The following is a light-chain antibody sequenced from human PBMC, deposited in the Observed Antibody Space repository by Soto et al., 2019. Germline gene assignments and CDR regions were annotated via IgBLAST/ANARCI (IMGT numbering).Light chain of an antibody. J-gene: IGLJ2*01. V-gene: IGLV2-14*01. CDR2: EAA. CDR3: TSYTSASTLV. CDR1: SDDIGANNY. Sequence: QSALTQPASVSGSPGQSITISCTGTSDDIGANNYVSWYQHHPGKAPKILIYEAANRPSGISHRFSGSKSGNTASLTISGLQAEDDADYFCTSYTSASTLVFGGGTKVTVL.